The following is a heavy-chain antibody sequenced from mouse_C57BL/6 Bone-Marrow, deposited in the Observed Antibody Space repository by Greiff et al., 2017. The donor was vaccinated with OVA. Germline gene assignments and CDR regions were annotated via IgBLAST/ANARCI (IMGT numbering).Heavy chain of an antibody. CDR2: IWWDDDK. J-gene: IGHJ2*01. V-gene: IGHV8-8*01. CDR1: GFSLSTFGMG. Sequence: QVTLKESGPGILQPSQTLSLTCSFSGFSLSTFGMGVGWIRQPSGKGLEWLAHIWWDDDKYYNPALKSRLTISKDTSKNQVFLKIANVDTADTATDYCARGRGYSNYALFDDWGKGTTLTVSS. CDR3: ARGRGYSNYALFDD. D-gene: IGHD2-5*01.